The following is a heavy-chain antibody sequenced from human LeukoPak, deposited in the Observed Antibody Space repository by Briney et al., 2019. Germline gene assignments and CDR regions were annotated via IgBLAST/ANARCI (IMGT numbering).Heavy chain of an antibody. Sequence: GGSLRLSCAASGLTFSSYAMSWVRQAPGKGLEWVSAISGSGGSTYYADSVKGRFTISRDNSKNTLYLQMNSLRAEDTAVYYCAKDVGATTRGWFDPWGQGTLVTVSS. V-gene: IGHV3-23*01. D-gene: IGHD1-26*01. CDR3: AKDVGATTRGWFDP. CDR1: GLTFSSYA. J-gene: IGHJ5*02. CDR2: ISGSGGST.